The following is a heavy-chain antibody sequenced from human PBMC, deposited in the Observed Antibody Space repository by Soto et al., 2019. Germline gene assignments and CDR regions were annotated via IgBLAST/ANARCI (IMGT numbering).Heavy chain of an antibody. V-gene: IGHV1-18*01. J-gene: IGHJ4*02. CDR2: ISAYNGNT. CDR3: ARASFNDSSGYYYF. Sequence: GASVKVSCKASGYTFTSYGISWVRQAPGQGLEWMGWISAYNGNTNYAQKLQGRVTMTTDTSTSTAYMELRSLRSDDTAVYYCARASFNDSSGYYYFWGQGTLVTVSS. D-gene: IGHD3-22*01. CDR1: GYTFTSYG.